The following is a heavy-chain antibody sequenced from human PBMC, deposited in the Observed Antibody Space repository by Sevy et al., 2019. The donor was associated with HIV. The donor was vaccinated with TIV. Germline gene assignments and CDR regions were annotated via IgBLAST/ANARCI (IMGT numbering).Heavy chain of an antibody. V-gene: IGHV3-49*03. D-gene: IGHD3-10*01. CDR1: GFTFGDYV. CDR3: SRADYYGSDGGYYGMDV. CDR2: IRSKVYGGTT. Sequence: GGSLRLSCKVSGFTFGDYVMTWFRQAPGKGLEWVGFIRSKVYGGTTEYAASVKGRFIISRDDSKSIAYLRMNSLKTEDTGVYYCSRADYYGSDGGYYGMDVWGQWTTVTVSS. J-gene: IGHJ6*02.